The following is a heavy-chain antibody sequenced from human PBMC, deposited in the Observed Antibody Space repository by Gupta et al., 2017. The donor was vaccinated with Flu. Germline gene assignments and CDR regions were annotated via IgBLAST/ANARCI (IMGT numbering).Heavy chain of an antibody. CDR2: ISSSSSYI. J-gene: IGHJ1*01. Sequence: EVQLVESGGGLVKPGGSLRLSCAASGFTFSSYSMNWVRQAPGKGLEWVSSISSSSSYIYYADSVKGRFTISRDNAKNSLYLQMNSLRAEDTAVYYCARDWTVVNEYFQHWGQGTLVTVSS. CDR3: ARDWTVVNEYFQH. D-gene: IGHD4-23*01. V-gene: IGHV3-21*01. CDR1: GFTFSSYS.